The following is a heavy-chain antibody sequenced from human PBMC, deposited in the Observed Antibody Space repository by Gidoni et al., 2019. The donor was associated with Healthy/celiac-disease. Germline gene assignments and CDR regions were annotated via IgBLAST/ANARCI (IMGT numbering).Heavy chain of an antibody. CDR3: ARDGEGWFGAFDAFDI. D-gene: IGHD3-10*01. Sequence: QVQLVESGGGVVQPGRSLRLSCAASGFTFSSDAMHWVRQAPGKGLGWVAVISYDGSNKYYADSVKGRFTISRDNSKNTLYLQMNSLRAEDTAVYYCARDGEGWFGAFDAFDIWGQGTMVTVSS. CDR1: GFTFSSDA. J-gene: IGHJ3*02. CDR2: ISYDGSNK. V-gene: IGHV3-30*04.